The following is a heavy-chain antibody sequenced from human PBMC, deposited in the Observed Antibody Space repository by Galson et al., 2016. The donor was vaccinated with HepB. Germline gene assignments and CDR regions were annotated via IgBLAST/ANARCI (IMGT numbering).Heavy chain of an antibody. V-gene: IGHV4-61*02. CDR1: GGSLNSNRYL. J-gene: IGHJ3*01. CDR2: VLASGSP. D-gene: IGHD3-16*01. Sequence: TLSLTCTLSGGSLNSNRYLWTFIRQPAGKRLEWVGRVLASGSPLATPSLRSRVTMSIDTSSNRVYLRLISVTAADAAVYYCASREFGRPFDVWGQGSVVSVSS. CDR3: ASREFGRPFDV.